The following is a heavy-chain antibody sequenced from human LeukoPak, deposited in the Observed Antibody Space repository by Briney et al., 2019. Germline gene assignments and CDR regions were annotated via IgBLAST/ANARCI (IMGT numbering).Heavy chain of an antibody. CDR1: GGSISSYY. CDR2: IYYSGST. J-gene: IGHJ5*02. V-gene: IGHV4-59*01. Sequence: SETLSLTCTVSGGSISSYYWSWIRQPPGKGLEWIGYIYYSGSTNYNPSLKSRVTISVDTSKNQFSLKLSSVTAADTAVYYCARVQPPGYDYYYDSSGYYGNWFDPWGQGTQVTVSS. CDR3: ARVQPPGYDYYYDSSGYYGNWFDP. D-gene: IGHD3-22*01.